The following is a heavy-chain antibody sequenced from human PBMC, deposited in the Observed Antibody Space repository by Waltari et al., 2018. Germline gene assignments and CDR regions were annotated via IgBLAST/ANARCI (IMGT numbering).Heavy chain of an antibody. CDR3: ARWNYVSRASFDY. Sequence: EVQLVESGGGLVQPGGSLRLSCAASGFTFSSYSMNWVRQAPGKGLEWVSYISSSSSTIYYADSVKGRFTISRDNAKNSLYLQMNSLRAEDTAVYYCARWNYVSRASFDYWGQGTLVTVS. D-gene: IGHD1-7*01. CDR2: ISSSSSTI. J-gene: IGHJ4*02. CDR1: GFTFSSYS. V-gene: IGHV3-48*04.